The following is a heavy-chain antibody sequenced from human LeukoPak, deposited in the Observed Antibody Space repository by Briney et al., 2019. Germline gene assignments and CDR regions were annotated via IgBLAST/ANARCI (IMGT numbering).Heavy chain of an antibody. V-gene: IGHV4-34*01. CDR2: INHSGST. D-gene: IGHD2-2*01. Sequence: SETLSLTCAVYGGSFSGYYWSWIRQPPGKGLEWIGEINHSGSTNYNPSLKSRVTISVDTSKNQFSLKLSSVTAADTAMYYCARGRRDRYCSSTSCSGMDYWGQGTLVTVSS. CDR1: GGSFSGYY. CDR3: ARGRRDRYCSSTSCSGMDY. J-gene: IGHJ4*02.